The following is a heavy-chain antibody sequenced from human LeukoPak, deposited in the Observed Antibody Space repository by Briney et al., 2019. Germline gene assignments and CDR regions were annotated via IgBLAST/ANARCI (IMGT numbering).Heavy chain of an antibody. Sequence: GSLRLSCAATGFTFSNYWMAWVRQAPGKGLVWVSRINSDESTTNYADSVKGRFTISRDNAKNTLYLQMNSLSAEDTAVYYCARVNYYFDSWGQGTLVTVS. J-gene: IGHJ4*02. CDR2: INSDESTT. CDR1: GFTFSNYW. D-gene: IGHD1-1*01. V-gene: IGHV3-74*01. CDR3: ARVNYYFDS.